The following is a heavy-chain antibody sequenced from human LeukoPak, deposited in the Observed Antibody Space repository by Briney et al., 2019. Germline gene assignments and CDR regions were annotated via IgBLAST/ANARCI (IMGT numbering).Heavy chain of an antibody. CDR1: GYTFTSYA. CDR2: INAGNGNA. CDR3: ARGGRYCSSTSCYYYYGMDV. V-gene: IGHV1-3*01. J-gene: IGHJ6*04. D-gene: IGHD2-2*01. Sequence: ASVKLSCNASGYTFTSYAMRWVRQAPGQRLEWMGWINAGNGNAKYSQKFQGRVTITRDTSASTAYMELSSLRSEDTAVYYCARGGRYCSSTSCYYYYGMDVWGKGTTVTVSS.